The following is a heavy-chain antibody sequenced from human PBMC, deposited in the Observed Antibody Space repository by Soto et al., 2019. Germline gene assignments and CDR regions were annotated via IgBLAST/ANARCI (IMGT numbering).Heavy chain of an antibody. D-gene: IGHD6-13*01. CDR3: AKDLGYSSSWSIDY. CDR2: ISGSGGST. CDR1: GFTFSSYA. J-gene: IGHJ4*02. Sequence: SGGSLRLSCAASGFTFSSYAMSWVRQAPGKGLEWVSAISGSGGSTYYADSVKGRFTISRDNSKNTLYLQMNSLRAEDTAVYYCAKDLGYSSSWSIDYWGQGTLVTVSS. V-gene: IGHV3-23*01.